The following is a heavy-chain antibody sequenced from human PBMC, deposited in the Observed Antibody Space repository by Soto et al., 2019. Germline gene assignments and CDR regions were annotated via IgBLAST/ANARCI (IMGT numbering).Heavy chain of an antibody. J-gene: IGHJ6*02. CDR1: VGSVSSDF. V-gene: IGHV4-59*02. CDR3: ARYNSLSERYGLDV. D-gene: IGHD3-22*01. CDR2: VSHSGST. Sequence: SETLSLTCTVSVGSVSSDFWTWIRQPPGKGLEWIGYVSHSGSTNYNPSLKSRATISLDTSKNHFSLNLSYVTAADTALYYCARYNSLSERYGLDVWGQGTPVTVSS.